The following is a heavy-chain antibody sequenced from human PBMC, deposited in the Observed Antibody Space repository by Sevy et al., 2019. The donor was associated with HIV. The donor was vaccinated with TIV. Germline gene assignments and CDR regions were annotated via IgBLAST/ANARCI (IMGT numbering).Heavy chain of an antibody. Sequence: SETLSLTCSVAGDSISTYYWSWIRQRPGKGLEWIGYIFYSGITKYNPSLKSRVTISVDTSRNQFSLNMSSVTAVDTAVYYCARGIVAYYFEYWGQGTLVTVSS. CDR1: GDSISTYY. D-gene: IGHD5-12*01. J-gene: IGHJ4*02. V-gene: IGHV4-59*01. CDR2: IFYSGIT. CDR3: ARGIVAYYFEY.